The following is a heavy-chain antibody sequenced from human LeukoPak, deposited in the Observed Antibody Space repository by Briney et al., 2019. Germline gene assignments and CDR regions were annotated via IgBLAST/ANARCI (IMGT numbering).Heavy chain of an antibody. CDR3: ARGATDTAMVESDY. CDR1: GYTFTSYD. V-gene: IGHV1-8*01. D-gene: IGHD5-18*01. Sequence: ASVTVSCKASGYTFTSYDINWVRQATGQGLEWMGWMNPNSGNTGYAQKFQGRVTMTRNTSISTAYMELSSLRSEDTAVYYCARGATDTAMVESDYWGQGTLVTVSS. J-gene: IGHJ4*02. CDR2: MNPNSGNT.